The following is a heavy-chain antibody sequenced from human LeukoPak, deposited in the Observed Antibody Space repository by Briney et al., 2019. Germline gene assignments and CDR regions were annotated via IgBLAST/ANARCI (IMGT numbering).Heavy chain of an antibody. CDR1: GYTFTGYY. CDR2: INPNSGDT. V-gene: IGHV1-2*02. CDR3: ARGSTLYYFRD. D-gene: IGHD3-10*01. Sequence: ASVKVSCKASGYTFTGYYIHWVRQAPGLGLEWMGWINPNSGDTDCVQKFQGRVTMTRDTSISTAHMELNRLTSDDTAVYYCARGSTLYYFRDWGQGTLVTVSS. J-gene: IGHJ4*02.